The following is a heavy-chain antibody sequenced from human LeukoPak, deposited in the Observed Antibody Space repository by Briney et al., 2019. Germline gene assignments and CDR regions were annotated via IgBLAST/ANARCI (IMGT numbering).Heavy chain of an antibody. CDR3: VRGRGYHYNNHSPLFDF. V-gene: IGHV3-30*09. CDR1: GFALSRYA. CDR2: TSRDGNAK. D-gene: IGHD4-11*01. J-gene: IGHJ4*02. Sequence: GGSMRLSCGASGFALSRYAMHWVRQTAAKGLEWLATTSRDGNAKYYPDSVKGRFAISRDNLNSTLHLDMDSLTLDDTGLYFCVRGRGYHYNNHSPLFDFWGQGSRVIVSS.